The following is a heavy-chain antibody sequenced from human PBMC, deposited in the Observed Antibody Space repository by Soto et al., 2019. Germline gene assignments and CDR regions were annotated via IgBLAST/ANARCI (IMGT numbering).Heavy chain of an antibody. CDR1: GFTFRSFT. CDR2: ISSNSAYI. Sequence: GGSLRLSCAASGFTFRSFTMNWVRQAPGKGLEWVSTISSNSAYIYYTDALRGRFTISRDNAKNSLHLQMNSLRAEYTAVYYCTRDASRDSSARGWFDPWGPGTLVTVSS. CDR3: TRDASRDSSARGWFDP. J-gene: IGHJ5*02. D-gene: IGHD6-13*01. V-gene: IGHV3-21*01.